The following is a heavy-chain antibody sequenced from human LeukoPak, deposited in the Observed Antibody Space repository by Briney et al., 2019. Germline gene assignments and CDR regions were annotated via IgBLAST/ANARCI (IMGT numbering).Heavy chain of an antibody. CDR3: ARCRRVGYCSGGSCYSRHDYGDGGRFDY. V-gene: IGHV4-39*07. D-gene: IGHD2-15*01. CDR1: GGSISSSSYY. Sequence: PSETLSLTCTVSGGSISSSSYYWGWIRQPPGKGLEWIGSIYYSGSTYYNPSLKSRVTISVDTSKNQFSLKLSSVTAADTAVYYCARCRRVGYCSGGSCYSRHDYGDGGRFDYWGQGTLVTVSS. J-gene: IGHJ4*02. CDR2: IYYSGST.